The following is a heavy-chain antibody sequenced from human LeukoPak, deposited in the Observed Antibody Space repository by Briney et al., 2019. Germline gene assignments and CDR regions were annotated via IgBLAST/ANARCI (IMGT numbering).Heavy chain of an antibody. D-gene: IGHD3-10*01. V-gene: IGHV4-59*08. J-gene: IGHJ4*02. CDR1: GGSISSYY. CDR3: ARRHYGSGNIDS. CDR2: ISYSGST. Sequence: PSETLSLTYTVSGGSISSYYWSWIRQPPGKGLEWIGYISYSGSTNYNPSLKSRVTISVDTSKNQFSLNLSSVTAADTAVYYCARRHYGSGNIDSWGQGTLVTVSS.